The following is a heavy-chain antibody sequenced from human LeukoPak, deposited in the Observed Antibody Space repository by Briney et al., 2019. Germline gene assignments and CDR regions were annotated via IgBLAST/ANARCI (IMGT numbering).Heavy chain of an antibody. CDR2: ISAYYGNT. Sequence: ASVKVSCKASGYTFTSYGISWVRQAPGQGLEWMGWISAYYGNTNYAQKLQGRVTMTTDTSTSTAYMELRSLRSDDTAVYYCASSNYYDSSGYYPWYNWFDPWGQGTLVTVSS. J-gene: IGHJ5*02. D-gene: IGHD3-22*01. V-gene: IGHV1-18*01. CDR1: GYTFTSYG. CDR3: ASSNYYDSSGYYPWYNWFDP.